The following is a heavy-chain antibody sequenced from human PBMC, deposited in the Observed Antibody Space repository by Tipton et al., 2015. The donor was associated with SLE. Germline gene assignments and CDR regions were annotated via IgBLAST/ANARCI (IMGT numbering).Heavy chain of an antibody. CDR1: GASISSYY. CDR3: ARGWGSWPYYFDY. CDR2: INHSGST. V-gene: IGHV4-34*01. J-gene: IGHJ4*02. D-gene: IGHD6-13*01. Sequence: TLSLTCTVSGASISSYYWSWIRQPPGKGLEWIGEINHSGSTNYNPSLKSRVTISVDTSKNQFSLKLSSVTAADTAVYYCARGWGSWPYYFDYWGQGTLVTVSS.